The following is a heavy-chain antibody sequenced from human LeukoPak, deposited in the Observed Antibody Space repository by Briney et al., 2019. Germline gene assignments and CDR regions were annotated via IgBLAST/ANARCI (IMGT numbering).Heavy chain of an antibody. CDR3: ARVVVYNWNYLYYYMDV. D-gene: IGHD1-20*01. CDR2: MSGSGTSR. CDR1: GFTFSSCG. V-gene: IGHV3-23*01. Sequence: GGTLRLSCAASGFTFSSCGMSWVRQAPGKGLEWVSGMSGSGTSRYYADSVKGRFTISRDNSKNTLYLQMNSLRAGDTAVYYCARVVVYNWNYLYYYMDVWGKGTTVTVSS. J-gene: IGHJ6*03.